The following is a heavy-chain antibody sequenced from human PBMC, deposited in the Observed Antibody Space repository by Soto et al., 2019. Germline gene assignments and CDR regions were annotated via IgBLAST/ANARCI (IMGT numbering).Heavy chain of an antibody. CDR2: ISYDGSNK. J-gene: IGHJ6*02. V-gene: IGHV3-30*18. Sequence: QVQLVESGGGVVQPGRSLRLSCAASGFTFSSYGMHWVRQAPGKGLEWVAVISYDGSNKYYADSVKGRFTISRDNSQNTLYLQMNSLRAEDTAVYYCAKDLGYSSGWPHYYYYGMAVWGQGTTVTVSS. D-gene: IGHD6-19*01. CDR3: AKDLGYSSGWPHYYYYGMAV. CDR1: GFTFSSYG.